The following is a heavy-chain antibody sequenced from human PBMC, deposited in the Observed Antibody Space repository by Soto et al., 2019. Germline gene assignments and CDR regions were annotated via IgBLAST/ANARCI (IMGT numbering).Heavy chain of an antibody. CDR3: ASAGGGLSPGYYFDY. CDR1: GGSISSSNW. J-gene: IGHJ4*02. CDR2: IYHSGST. V-gene: IGHV4-4*02. Sequence: QVQLQESGPGLVKPSGTLSLTCAVSGGSISSSNWWSWVRQPPGKGLEWIGEIYHSGSTNYNPSLKSRVTISVDKSKNQFSLKLSSVTAADTAVYYCASAGGGLSPGYYFDYWGQGTLVTVSS. D-gene: IGHD3-10*01.